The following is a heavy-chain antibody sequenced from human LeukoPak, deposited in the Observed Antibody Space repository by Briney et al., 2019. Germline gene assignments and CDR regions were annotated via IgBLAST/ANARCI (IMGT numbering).Heavy chain of an antibody. J-gene: IGHJ3*02. CDR1: GYSFTSYW. CDR3: ASDSRGGSDAFDI. CDR2: IYPGDSDT. D-gene: IGHD3-22*01. V-gene: IGHV5-51*03. Sequence: KSGESLNISCMGSGYSFTSYWIGWVRQLAGRGLEWMGIIYPGDSDTRYSPSFQGKVPISADKSISTAYLQWSSLKASDTAMYYCASDSRGGSDAFDIWGQGTMVTVSS.